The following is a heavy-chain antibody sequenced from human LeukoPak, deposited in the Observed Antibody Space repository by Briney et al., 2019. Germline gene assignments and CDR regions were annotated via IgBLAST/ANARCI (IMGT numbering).Heavy chain of an antibody. J-gene: IGHJ4*02. V-gene: IGHV3-23*01. CDR1: GFTFSSYA. CDR2: IRSSGSST. D-gene: IGHD2-2*01. Sequence: GGSLRLSCVASGFTFSSYAMSWVRQAPGKGLEWVSGIRSSGSSTYYADSVKGRFTISRDNSKNTLHLEMNSLRAEDTGVYYCAKGGRCSTTSCWDYCGKGTQVTVSS. CDR3: AKGGRCSTTSCWDY.